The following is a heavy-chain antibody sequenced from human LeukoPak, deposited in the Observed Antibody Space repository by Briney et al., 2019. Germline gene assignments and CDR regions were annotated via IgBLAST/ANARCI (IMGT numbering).Heavy chain of an antibody. CDR2: ISYSGST. D-gene: IGHD2-21*02. V-gene: IGHV4-39*01. J-gene: IGHJ4*02. CDR1: GGSIRSGTYY. CDR3: ARLRGRVTHYFDY. Sequence: SETLSLTCTVSGGSIRSGTYYWGWIRQPPGKGLEWVGSISYSGSTYYNPSLKSRVTISVDTSKTQFSLRLSSVTAADTAVYYCARLRGRVTHYFDYSGQGTLATVSS.